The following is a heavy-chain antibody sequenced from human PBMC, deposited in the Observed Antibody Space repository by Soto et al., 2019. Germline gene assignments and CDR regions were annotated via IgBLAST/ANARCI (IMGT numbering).Heavy chain of an antibody. D-gene: IGHD6-13*01. Sequence: GRHAPGQRFEWMGWINAGNGNTKYSQKFQGRVTITRDTSASTAYMELSSLRSEDTAVYYCASSNIVAAPYGMDVWGQGTTVTVSS. V-gene: IGHV1-3*01. CDR3: ASSNIVAAPYGMDV. J-gene: IGHJ6*02. CDR2: INAGNGNT.